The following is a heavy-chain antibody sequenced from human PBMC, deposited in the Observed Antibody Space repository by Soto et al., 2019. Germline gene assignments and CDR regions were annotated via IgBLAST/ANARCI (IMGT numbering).Heavy chain of an antibody. Sequence: PGGSLRLSCAASGFTFSNYGMHWVRQAPGKGLEWVAVISYDGSTKYYADSVKGRFTISRDSSKNTLYLQMNSLRAEDTAVYYCASYYYYGMDVWGQGTTVTVSS. CDR1: GFTFSNYG. CDR3: ASYYYYGMDV. CDR2: ISYDGSTK. J-gene: IGHJ6*02. V-gene: IGHV3-30*03.